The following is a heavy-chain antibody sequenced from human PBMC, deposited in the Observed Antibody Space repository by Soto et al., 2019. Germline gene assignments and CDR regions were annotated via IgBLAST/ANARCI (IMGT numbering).Heavy chain of an antibody. CDR1: GGSISSGGSY. V-gene: IGHV4-30-4*01. D-gene: IGHD2-2*01. Sequence: SETLSLTCTVSGGSISSGGSYWGWIRQSPGKGLEWIGYIYYSGNTILNPSLRSRVTLSVDTSKNQFSLNLSSVTAADTALYYCVRYCSTTKCPFDYWGQGTLVTVSS. CDR2: IYYSGNT. J-gene: IGHJ4*02. CDR3: VRYCSTTKCPFDY.